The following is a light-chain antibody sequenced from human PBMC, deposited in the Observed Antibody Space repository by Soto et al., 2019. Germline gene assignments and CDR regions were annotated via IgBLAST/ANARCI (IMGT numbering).Light chain of an antibody. Sequence: EIQMTQSPSTLSASVVDRVTITCRASQSISSWLAWYQQKPGKAPKLLIYDASSLESGVPSRFTGSGSGTDFTLTISSLQSEDLATYYCQQSYSTPTFGQGTKVDI. V-gene: IGKV1-5*01. J-gene: IGKJ1*01. CDR1: QSISSW. CDR3: QQSYSTPT. CDR2: DAS.